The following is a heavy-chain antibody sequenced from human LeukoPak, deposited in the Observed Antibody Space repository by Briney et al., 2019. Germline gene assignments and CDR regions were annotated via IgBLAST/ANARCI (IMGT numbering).Heavy chain of an antibody. CDR3: ARDRLYSGSYSLRWFDP. CDR1: GYTFTGYY. Sequence: GASVKVSCKASGYTFTGYYMHWVRQAPGQGLEWMGWINPNSGGTNYAQKFQGRVTMTRDTSISTAYMELSRLRSDDTAVCYCARDRLYSGSYSLRWFDPWGQGTLVTVSS. CDR2: INPNSGGT. J-gene: IGHJ5*02. V-gene: IGHV1-2*02. D-gene: IGHD1-26*01.